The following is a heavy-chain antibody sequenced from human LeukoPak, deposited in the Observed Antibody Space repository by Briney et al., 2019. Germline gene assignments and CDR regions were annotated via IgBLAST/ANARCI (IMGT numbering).Heavy chain of an antibody. Sequence: PGGSLRLSCAASGLTVNSNYMNWVRQAPGKGLHWVSVIYSGGTTYYADSVKGRFTISRDNSKNTLYLQMNSLRAEDTAVYYCARALLVRNGYNYSPNYFDYWGQGTLVTVSS. J-gene: IGHJ4*02. CDR3: ARALLVRNGYNYSPNYFDY. CDR2: IYSGGTT. CDR1: GLTVNSNY. D-gene: IGHD5-24*01. V-gene: IGHV3-53*01.